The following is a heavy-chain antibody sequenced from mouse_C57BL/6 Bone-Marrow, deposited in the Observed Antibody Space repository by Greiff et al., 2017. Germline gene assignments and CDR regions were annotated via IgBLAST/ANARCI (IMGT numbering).Heavy chain of an antibody. D-gene: IGHD1-1*01. CDR3: SRRGAYYYGSSYDWYFDV. CDR1: GYSFPDYN. CDR2: INPNYGTT. Sequence: VQLKESGPELVKPGASVKISCKASGYSFPDYNMNWVKQSNGKSLEWIGVINPNYGTTSYNQKFKGKATLTVDQSSSTAYMHLNRLTSEDSAVYYCSRRGAYYYGSSYDWYFDVWGTGTTVTVSS. V-gene: IGHV1-39*01. J-gene: IGHJ1*03.